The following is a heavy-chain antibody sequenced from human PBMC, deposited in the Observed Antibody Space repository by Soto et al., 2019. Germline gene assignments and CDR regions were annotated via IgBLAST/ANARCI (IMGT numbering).Heavy chain of an antibody. Sequence: GASVKFSCKASGYTFTSYAMHWVRQAPGQRLEWMGGINAGNGNTKYSPKFQGRVTITRDTSASTAYMELSSLRSEDTAVYYCAREAVAGSSDYWGQGTLVTVSS. CDR1: GYTFTSYA. CDR2: INAGNGNT. D-gene: IGHD6-19*01. CDR3: AREAVAGSSDY. J-gene: IGHJ4*02. V-gene: IGHV1-3*01.